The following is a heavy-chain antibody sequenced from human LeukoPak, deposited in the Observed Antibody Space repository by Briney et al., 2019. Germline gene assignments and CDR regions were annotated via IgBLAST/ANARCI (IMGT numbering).Heavy chain of an antibody. V-gene: IGHV3-21*04. Sequence: GGSLRLSCAAYGFTFSNYSMNWVRQAPGKGLEWVSSISSRSTYIYHADSVKGRFTISRDNAKNSLFLQMNSLRAEDTAVYYCARRAGAYSHPYDYWGQGTLVTVSS. CDR1: GFTFSNYS. D-gene: IGHD4/OR15-4a*01. CDR3: ARRAGAYSHPYDY. J-gene: IGHJ4*02. CDR2: ISSRSTYI.